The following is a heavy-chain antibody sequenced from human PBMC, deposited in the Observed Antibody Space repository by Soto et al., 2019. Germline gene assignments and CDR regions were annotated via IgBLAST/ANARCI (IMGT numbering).Heavy chain of an antibody. Sequence: QVQLVQSGPEVKRPGASVKVSCKASGYPFATYGVSWVRRAPGQGLEWMGWIGVYNGNRNFAQKFQGRVTMTADTSTNTAYLELRSLRSDDTAVYYCAGDLGPPSGWDFDLWGQGTLVTVSS. V-gene: IGHV1-18*04. CDR1: GYPFATYG. CDR3: AGDLGPPSGWDFDL. J-gene: IGHJ4*02. CDR2: IGVYNGNR. D-gene: IGHD6-19*01.